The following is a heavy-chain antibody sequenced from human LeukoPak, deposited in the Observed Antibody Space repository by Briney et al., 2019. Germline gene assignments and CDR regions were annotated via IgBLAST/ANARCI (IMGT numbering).Heavy chain of an antibody. CDR3: AREGRVPAAKPCDY. D-gene: IGHD2-2*01. J-gene: IGHJ4*02. V-gene: IGHV1-18*01. CDR2: ISDYNGNT. Sequence: ASVKVSCKASGYTFTSYGISWVRQAPGQGLEWMGWISDYNGNTNYAQKLQGRVTMTTDTSTSTAYMELRSLRSDDTAVYYCAREGRVPAAKPCDYWGQGTLVTVSS. CDR1: GYTFTSYG.